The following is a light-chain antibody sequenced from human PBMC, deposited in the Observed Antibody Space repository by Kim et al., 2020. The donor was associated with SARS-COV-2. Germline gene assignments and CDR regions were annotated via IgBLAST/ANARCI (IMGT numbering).Light chain of an antibody. CDR1: SLRSYY. J-gene: IGLJ1*01. V-gene: IGLV3-19*01. CDR2: GKN. Sequence: SVALGQKVRITCQGDSLRSYYASWYQQKPGQAPVLVIYGKNNRPSGIPDRFSGSSSGNTASLTITGAQAEDEADYYCNSRDSSGYVFGTGTRSPS. CDR3: NSRDSSGYV.